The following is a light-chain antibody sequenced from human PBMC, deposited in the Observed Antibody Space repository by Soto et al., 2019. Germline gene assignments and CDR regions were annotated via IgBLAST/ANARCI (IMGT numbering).Light chain of an antibody. CDR3: HQYDTIVQT. CDR1: QSVSSTY. J-gene: IGKJ1*01. V-gene: IGKV3-20*01. Sequence: EIVMTQSPATLSVSPGARATLSCRASQSVSSTYLAWYRQKPGQAPRLLIYGASSRATGIPDRFSASWYGTAGTITIRRLEPEDCEVYDGHQYDTIVQTFGQGTKVDIK. CDR2: GAS.